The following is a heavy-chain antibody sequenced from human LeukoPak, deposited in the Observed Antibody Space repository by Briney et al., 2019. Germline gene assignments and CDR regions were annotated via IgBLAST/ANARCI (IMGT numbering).Heavy chain of an antibody. Sequence: PGGSLRLSCAASGFTFSGDWMHWVRQGPGKGLVWVANIKQDGSEKYYVDSVKGRFTISRDNAKNSLYLQMNSLRAEDTAVYYCARRRYSGSSQHFDYWGQGTLVTVSS. D-gene: IGHD1-26*01. J-gene: IGHJ4*02. CDR2: IKQDGSEK. CDR3: ARRRYSGSSQHFDY. CDR1: GFTFSGDW. V-gene: IGHV3-7*01.